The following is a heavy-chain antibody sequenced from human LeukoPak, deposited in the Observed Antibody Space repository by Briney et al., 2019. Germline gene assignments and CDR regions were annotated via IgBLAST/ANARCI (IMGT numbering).Heavy chain of an antibody. J-gene: IGHJ4*02. V-gene: IGHV4-59*01. CDR1: GGSISNYY. CDR3: ARDLRRGGNEFYFDY. Sequence: LETLSLTCTVSGGSISNYYWSWIRKPPGKELEWIGYIYYSGSTKYNPSLKSRVTISVDTSKNQFSLKLNSVTAADTAVYYCARDLRRGGNEFYFDYWGQGTLVTVSS. D-gene: IGHD4-23*01. CDR2: IYYSGST.